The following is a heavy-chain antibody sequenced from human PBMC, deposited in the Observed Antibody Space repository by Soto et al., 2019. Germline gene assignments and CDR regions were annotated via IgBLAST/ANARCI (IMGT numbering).Heavy chain of an antibody. CDR3: AREASRLRFLEWDAFDI. CDR1: GFTFSDYY. Sequence: GGSLRLSCAASGFTFSDYYMSWIRQAPGKGLEWVSYISSSGSTIYYADSVKGRFTISRDNAKNSLYLQMNSLRAEDTAVYYCAREASRLRFLEWDAFDIWGQGTMVTVSS. V-gene: IGHV3-11*01. D-gene: IGHD3-3*01. J-gene: IGHJ3*02. CDR2: ISSSGSTI.